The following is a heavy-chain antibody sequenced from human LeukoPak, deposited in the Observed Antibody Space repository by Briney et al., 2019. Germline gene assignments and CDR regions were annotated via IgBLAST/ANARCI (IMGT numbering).Heavy chain of an antibody. D-gene: IGHD6-13*01. CDR3: AREVAAAARPGGYYYYGMDV. J-gene: IGHJ6*02. CDR1: GYTFTDYY. V-gene: IGHV1-2*02. Sequence: ASVKVSCKASGYTFTDYYIHWVRQAPGQGLEWMGWINPDSGGTNSAQKFQGRVTMTRDTSISAAYMELSSLRSDDTAVYYCAREVAAAARPGGYYYYGMDVWGQGTTVTASS. CDR2: INPDSGGT.